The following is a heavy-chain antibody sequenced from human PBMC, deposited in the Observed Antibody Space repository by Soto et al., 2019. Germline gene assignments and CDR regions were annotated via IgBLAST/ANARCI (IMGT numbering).Heavy chain of an antibody. CDR2: ISGSGGST. D-gene: IGHD2-15*01. CDR3: AKGVPLIFYYYYGMDV. CDR1: GFTFSSYA. V-gene: IGHV3-23*01. Sequence: GGSLRLSCAASGFTFSSYAMSWVRQAPGKGLEWVSAISGSGGSTYYADSVKGRFTISRDNSKNTLYLQMNSLRAEDTAVYYCAKGVPLIFYYYYGMDVWGQGTKVTVSS. J-gene: IGHJ6*02.